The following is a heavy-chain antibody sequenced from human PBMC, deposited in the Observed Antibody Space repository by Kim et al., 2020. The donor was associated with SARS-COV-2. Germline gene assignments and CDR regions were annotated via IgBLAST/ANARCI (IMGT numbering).Heavy chain of an antibody. D-gene: IGHD2-2*01. Sequence: ASVKVSCKASGYTFTSYGISWVRQAPGQGLEWMGWISAYNGNTNYAQKLQGRVTMTTDTSTSTAYMELRSLRSDDTAVYYCARAGPDIVVVPAWMDVWGQGTTVTVSS. CDR1: GYTFTSYG. CDR3: ARAGPDIVVVPAWMDV. CDR2: ISAYNGNT. V-gene: IGHV1-18*01. J-gene: IGHJ6*02.